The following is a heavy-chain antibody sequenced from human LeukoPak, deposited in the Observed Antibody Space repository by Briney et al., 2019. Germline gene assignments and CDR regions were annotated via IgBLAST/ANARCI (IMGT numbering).Heavy chain of an antibody. CDR3: AKAYYYYGSGSYSPVDY. J-gene: IGHJ4*02. V-gene: IGHV3-9*01. CDR2: ISWNSGSI. CDR1: GFTFDDYA. Sequence: LPGRSLRLSCAASGFTFDDYAMHWVRQAPGKGLEWVSGISWNSGSIGYADSVKGRFTISRDNAKNSLYLQMNSLRAEDTALYYYAKAYYYYGSGSYSPVDYWGQGTLVTVSS. D-gene: IGHD3-10*01.